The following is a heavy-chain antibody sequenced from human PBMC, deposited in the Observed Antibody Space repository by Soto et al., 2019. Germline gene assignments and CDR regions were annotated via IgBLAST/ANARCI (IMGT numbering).Heavy chain of an antibody. J-gene: IGHJ6*02. D-gene: IGHD4-4*01. CDR2: ISGSGGST. CDR3: AKGEAVINHYYFYYGLDG. V-gene: IGHV3-23*01. Sequence: GGSLRLSCAPPGFTFSSYAMSWVLQAPGKGLEWVSAISGSGGSTYYADSVKGRFTISRDNSKNTLYLQMNSLRAEDTAVYYCAKGEAVINHYYFYYGLDGSGQGPTVTVSS. CDR1: GFTFSSYA.